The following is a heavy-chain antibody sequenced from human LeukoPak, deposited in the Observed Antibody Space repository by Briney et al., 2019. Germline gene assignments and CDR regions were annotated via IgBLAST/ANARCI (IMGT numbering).Heavy chain of an antibody. CDR1: GGSISSYY. D-gene: IGHD3-22*01. CDR2: IYYSGST. J-gene: IGHJ4*02. V-gene: IGHV4-59*01. Sequence: PSETLSLTCTVSGGSISSYYWSRIRQPPGRGLEWIGYIYYSGSTNCNPSLKSRVTISVDTSKNQFSLKLSSVTAADTAVYYCARGAHYYDSSGYLMPLNYWGQGTLVTVSS. CDR3: ARGAHYYDSSGYLMPLNY.